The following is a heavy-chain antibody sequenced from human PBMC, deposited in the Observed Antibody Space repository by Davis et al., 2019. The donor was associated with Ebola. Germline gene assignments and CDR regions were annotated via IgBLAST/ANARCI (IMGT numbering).Heavy chain of an antibody. Sequence: GESLKISCAASGFTFSSYAMSWVRQAPGKGLEWVSAISGSGGSTYYADSVKGRFTISRDNSKNTLYLQMNSLRAEDTAVYYCAKDPPLEPFDYWGQGTLVTVSS. V-gene: IGHV3-23*01. J-gene: IGHJ4*02. CDR2: ISGSGGST. CDR1: GFTFSSYA. D-gene: IGHD1-1*01. CDR3: AKDPPLEPFDY.